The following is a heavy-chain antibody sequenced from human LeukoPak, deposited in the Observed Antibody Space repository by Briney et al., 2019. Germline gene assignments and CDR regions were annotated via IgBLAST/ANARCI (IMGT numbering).Heavy chain of an antibody. J-gene: IGHJ4*02. V-gene: IGHV3-48*03. CDR2: FSSSGSTT. Sequence: AGGSLRLSCSASGFTFSDYEMNWVRQAPGKGLDWVSFFSSSGSTTDYADSVKGRSTISRDNGKNSLYLQMNSLRAEDTAIYYCARGTFSMYSSGWYVGDWGQGTLVTVSS. CDR1: GFTFSDYE. D-gene: IGHD6-19*01. CDR3: ARGTFSMYSSGWYVGD.